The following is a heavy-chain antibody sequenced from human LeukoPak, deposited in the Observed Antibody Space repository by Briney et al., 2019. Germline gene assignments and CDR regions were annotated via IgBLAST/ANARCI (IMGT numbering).Heavy chain of an antibody. CDR2: IKQDGSEK. CDR3: ARVKRYCSGGSCYSGRFDP. Sequence: GGPLRLSCAASGFTFSNYWMSWVRQAPGKVLEGVANIKQDGSEKYYGDSVKGRFTISRDNAKNSLYLQMNSLRAEDTAVYYCARVKRYCSGGSCYSGRFDPWGQGTLVTVSS. J-gene: IGHJ5*02. V-gene: IGHV3-7*01. D-gene: IGHD2-15*01. CDR1: GFTFSNYW.